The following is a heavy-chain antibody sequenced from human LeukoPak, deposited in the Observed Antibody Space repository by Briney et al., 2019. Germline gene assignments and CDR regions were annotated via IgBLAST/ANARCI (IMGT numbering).Heavy chain of an antibody. Sequence: GGSLRLSCAASGFTFSSYAMSWVRQAPGKGLEWVSAISGSGGSTYYANSVKGRFTISRDNSKNTLYLQMNSLRAEDTAVYYCAKDMVGSSGWLDYWGQGTLVTVSS. CDR3: AKDMVGSSGWLDY. D-gene: IGHD6-19*01. CDR1: GFTFSSYA. J-gene: IGHJ4*02. CDR2: ISGSGGST. V-gene: IGHV3-23*01.